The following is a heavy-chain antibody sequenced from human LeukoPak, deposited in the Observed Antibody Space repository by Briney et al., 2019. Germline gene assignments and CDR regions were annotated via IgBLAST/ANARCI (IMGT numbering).Heavy chain of an antibody. V-gene: IGHV3-74*01. CDR1: GFTFSSYW. D-gene: IGHD1-1*01. J-gene: IGHJ4*02. CDR3: ASVTKNWRRIDY. Sequence: GGSLRLSCAASGFTFSSYWMHWVRQAPGKGLVWGSRINSDGSRTSYADSVKGRFTISRDNAKNTLYLQMNSLRAEDTAVYYCASVTKNWRRIDYWGQGTLVTVSS. CDR2: INSDGSRT.